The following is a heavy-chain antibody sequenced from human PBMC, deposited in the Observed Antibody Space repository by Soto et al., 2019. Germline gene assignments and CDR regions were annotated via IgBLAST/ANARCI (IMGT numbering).Heavy chain of an antibody. Sequence: QVTLKESGPVLVKPTETLTLTCAVSGFSLSNGRLGVSWIRQPPGKALEWLAHIFSNDEKSYTTSLKSRLTISKDTSKSQVVLIVTNMDPVDTATYYCARTDTYYYLRGPYYVFDYWGQGTLVTVSS. J-gene: IGHJ4*02. V-gene: IGHV2-26*01. CDR3: ARTDTYYYLRGPYYVFDY. D-gene: IGHD3-10*01. CDR2: IFSNDEK. CDR1: GFSLSNGRLG.